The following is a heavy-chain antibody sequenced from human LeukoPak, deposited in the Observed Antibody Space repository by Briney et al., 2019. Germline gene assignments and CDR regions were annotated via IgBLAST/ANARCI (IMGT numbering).Heavy chain of an antibody. V-gene: IGHV3-23*01. CDR1: GFTFSSYA. J-gene: IGHJ4*02. CDR2: ISGSGGST. D-gene: IGHD3-10*01. CDR3: AKDLPLWFGELRGYFDY. Sequence: PGGSLRLSCAASGFTFSSYAMSWVRQAPGKGLEWVSAISGSGGSTYYADSVKDRFTISRDNSKSTLYLQMNSLRAEDTAVYYCAKDLPLWFGELRGYFDYWGQGTLVTVSS.